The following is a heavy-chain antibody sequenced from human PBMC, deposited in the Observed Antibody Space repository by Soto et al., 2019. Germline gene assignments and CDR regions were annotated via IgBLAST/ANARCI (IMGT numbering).Heavy chain of an antibody. CDR2: IYYSGST. J-gene: IGHJ2*01. CDR3: ARLLKAPSGGINGHFDL. V-gene: IGHV4-30-4*01. D-gene: IGHD2-15*01. Sequence: QVQLQESGPGMVKPSQTLSLTCTVSGGSISSGDYYCSWIRQPPGKCLEWIGYIYYSGSTYYNPAPNIRVTIAVDTSNDQFSLQLSSLTASHTAVYNCARLLKAPSGGINGHFDLCARSALVTVYS. CDR1: GGSISSGDYY.